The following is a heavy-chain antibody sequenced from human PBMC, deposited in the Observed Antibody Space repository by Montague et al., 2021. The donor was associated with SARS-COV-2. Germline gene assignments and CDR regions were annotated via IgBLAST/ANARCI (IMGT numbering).Heavy chain of an antibody. CDR2: VTTSGTT. CDR1: GGSITGFS. CDR3: ARTPTRPLSLDS. J-gene: IGHJ4*02. D-gene: IGHD6-6*01. Sequence: SETLSLTCAVSGGSITGFSWCWVRQPAGKGLELIGRVTTSGTTNYSPSLRSRVTMSVDMSKNQFSLNLNSVTAADTAIYYCARTPTRPLSLDSWGQGTLVTVSS. V-gene: IGHV4-4*07.